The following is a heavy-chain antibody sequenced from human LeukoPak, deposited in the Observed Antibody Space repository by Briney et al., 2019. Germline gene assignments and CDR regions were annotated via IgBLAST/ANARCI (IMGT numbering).Heavy chain of an antibody. CDR3: SRGLHDYGDSNYYFDQ. CDR2: IRKKGYGETT. V-gene: IGHV3-49*03. J-gene: IGHJ4*02. D-gene: IGHD4-17*01. CDR1: GFTFGDDA. Sequence: GGSLRLSCAASGFTFGDDAWSWFRQAPGKGLEWICFIRKKGYGETTDYAASVRGRFTISRDDAKSIAYLQMNSLKTEDTALYYCSRGLHDYGDSNYYFDQWGRGTLVTVSS.